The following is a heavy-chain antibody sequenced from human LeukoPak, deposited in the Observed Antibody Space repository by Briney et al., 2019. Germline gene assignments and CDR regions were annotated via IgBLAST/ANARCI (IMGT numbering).Heavy chain of an antibody. J-gene: IGHJ4*02. V-gene: IGHV3-48*03. D-gene: IGHD5-12*01. Sequence: GGSLRLSCAASGFTFSSYEMNWVRQAPGKGLEWVSYISSSGSTIYYADSVKGRFTISRDNAKNTLYLQMNSLRAEDTAVYYCARVRGYDSSFDYWGQGTLVTVSS. CDR2: ISSSGSTI. CDR1: GFTFSSYE. CDR3: ARVRGYDSSFDY.